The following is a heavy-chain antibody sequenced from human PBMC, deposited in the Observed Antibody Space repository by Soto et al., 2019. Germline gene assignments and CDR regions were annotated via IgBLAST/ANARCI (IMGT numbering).Heavy chain of an antibody. CDR1: GFTFSSYG. V-gene: IGHV3-30*18. Sequence: QVQLVESGGGVVQPGRSLRLSCAASGFTFSSYGMHWVRQAPGKGLEWVAVISYDGSNKYYADSVKGRFTLSRDNSKNTLYLQMNSLRGEDTAVYYCAKDLGYSYGLDYWGQGAMVTVSS. D-gene: IGHD5-18*01. CDR2: ISYDGSNK. CDR3: AKDLGYSYGLDY. J-gene: IGHJ4*02.